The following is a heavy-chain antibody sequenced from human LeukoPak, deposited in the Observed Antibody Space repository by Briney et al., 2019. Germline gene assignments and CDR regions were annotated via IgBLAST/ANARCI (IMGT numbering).Heavy chain of an antibody. V-gene: IGHV4-34*01. D-gene: IGHD4-17*01. Sequence: SETLSLTCAVYGVPFSGHYWRWIRQPPGKGLEWIGEINHSGSANYSPSLKSRVTLSVDTSKNQFSLKLSSVTAADTAVYYCARLNADYGYYGPHDAFDIWGQGTLVAVSS. CDR3: ARLNADYGYYGPHDAFDI. J-gene: IGHJ3*02. CDR1: GVPFSGHY. CDR2: INHSGSA.